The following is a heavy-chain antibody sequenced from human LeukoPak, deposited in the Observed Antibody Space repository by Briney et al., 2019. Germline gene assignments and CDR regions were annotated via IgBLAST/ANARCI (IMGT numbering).Heavy chain of an antibody. Sequence: TSETLSLTCAVYGGSFSGCYWSWIRQPPGKGLEWIGEINHSGSTNYNPSLKSRVTISVDTSKNQFSLKLSSVTAADTAVYYCASLVYYYDSSGYYHSFDYWGQGTLVTVSS. CDR2: INHSGST. J-gene: IGHJ4*02. D-gene: IGHD3-22*01. V-gene: IGHV4-34*01. CDR1: GGSFSGCY. CDR3: ASLVYYYDSSGYYHSFDY.